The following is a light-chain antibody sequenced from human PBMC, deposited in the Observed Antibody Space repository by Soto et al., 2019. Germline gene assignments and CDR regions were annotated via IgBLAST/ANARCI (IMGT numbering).Light chain of an antibody. J-gene: IGLJ1*01. V-gene: IGLV2-18*02. CDR1: SSDVGSYNR. CDR3: SSYTSSSTLGV. CDR2: EVS. Sequence: QSALTQPPSVSGSPGQSVTISCTGTSSDVGSYNRVSWYQQPPGTAPKLMIYEVSNRPSGVPDRFSGSKSGNTASLTISGFQAEDEADYYCSSYTSSSTLGVFGTGTKVTVL.